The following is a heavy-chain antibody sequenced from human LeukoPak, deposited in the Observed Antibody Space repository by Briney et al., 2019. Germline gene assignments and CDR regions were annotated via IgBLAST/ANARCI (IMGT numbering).Heavy chain of an antibody. V-gene: IGHV4-4*07. D-gene: IGHD3-10*01. Sequence: SETLSLTCTVSGGSISSYYWSWIRQPAGKGLEWIGRIYTSGSTNYNPSLKSRVTISVDTSKNQFSLKLSSVTAADTAVYYCARGGVRGALYYYYYYYMDVWGKGTTVTVSS. CDR3: ARGGVRGALYYYYYYYMDV. CDR2: IYTSGST. J-gene: IGHJ6*03. CDR1: GGSISSYY.